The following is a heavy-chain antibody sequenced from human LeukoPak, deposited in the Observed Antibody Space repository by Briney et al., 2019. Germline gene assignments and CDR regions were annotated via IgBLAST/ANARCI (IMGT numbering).Heavy chain of an antibody. CDR1: GGSFSGYY. CDR2: INHSGST. V-gene: IGHV4-34*01. CDR3: ARARSFDY. Sequence: ETLSLTCAVYGGSFSGYYWSWIRQPPGKGLEWIGEINHSGSTNYNPSLKSRVTISVDTSKNQFSLKLSSVTAADTAVYDCARARSFDYWGQGTLVTVSS. J-gene: IGHJ4*02.